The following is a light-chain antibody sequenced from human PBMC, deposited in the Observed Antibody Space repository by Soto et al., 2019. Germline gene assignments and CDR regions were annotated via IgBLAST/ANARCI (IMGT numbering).Light chain of an antibody. Sequence: QINQSPFHLSSSVRDRIPHPCPAHPRINNRLAWYQQKTGKAPKLLIYKASSLESGVPSRFSGSGSGTEFTLTISSLQPDDFATYYCQQYHSYPYTFGQGTKLEIK. CDR2: KAS. V-gene: IGKV1-5*03. CDR1: PRINNR. J-gene: IGKJ2*01. CDR3: QQYHSYPYT.